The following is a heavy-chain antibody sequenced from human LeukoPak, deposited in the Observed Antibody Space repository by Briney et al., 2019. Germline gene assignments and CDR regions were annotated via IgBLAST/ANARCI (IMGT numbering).Heavy chain of an antibody. Sequence: SETLSLTCTVSGGSISSSSYYWGWIRQPPGKGLEWIGSIYYSGSTYYNPSLKSRVTISVDTSKNQFSLKLSSVTAADTAVYYCTTLRPYTQPRWGQGTMVTVSS. CDR3: TTLRPYTQPR. CDR1: GGSISSSSYY. V-gene: IGHV4-39*07. J-gene: IGHJ3*01. D-gene: IGHD1-1*01. CDR2: IYYSGST.